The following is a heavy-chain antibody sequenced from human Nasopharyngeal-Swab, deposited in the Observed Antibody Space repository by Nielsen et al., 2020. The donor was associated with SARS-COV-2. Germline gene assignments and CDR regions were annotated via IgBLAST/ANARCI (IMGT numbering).Heavy chain of an antibody. CDR2: ISWNSGSI. J-gene: IGHJ6*02. CDR3: AKDHGYYYGMDV. Sequence: SLKISCAASGFTFDDYAMHWVRQAPGKGLEWVSGISWNSGSIGYADSVKGRFTISRDNAKNSLYLQMNSLRAGDTALYYCAKDHGYYYGMDVWGQGTTVTVSS. CDR1: GFTFDDYA. V-gene: IGHV3-9*01.